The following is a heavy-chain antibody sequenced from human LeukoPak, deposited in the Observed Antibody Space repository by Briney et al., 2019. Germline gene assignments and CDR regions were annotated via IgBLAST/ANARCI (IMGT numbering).Heavy chain of an antibody. J-gene: IGHJ2*01. CDR3: ARLYPDIVVVSAAINWYFDL. V-gene: IGHV4-39*01. CDR1: GGSINSSSYY. D-gene: IGHD2-2*01. CDR2: IYYSGST. Sequence: PSETLSLTCTVSGGSINSSSYYWGWIRQPPGKGLEWIGSIYYSGSTYYNPSLKSRVTISVDTSKNQFSLKLSSVTAADTAVYYCARLYPDIVVVSAAINWYFDLWGRGTLLTVSS.